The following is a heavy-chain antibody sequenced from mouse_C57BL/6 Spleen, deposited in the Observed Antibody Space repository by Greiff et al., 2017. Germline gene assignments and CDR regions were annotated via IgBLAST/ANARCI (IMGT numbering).Heavy chain of an antibody. J-gene: IGHJ2*01. Sequence: VQLQQSGPELVKPGASVKISCKASGYTFTDYYMNWVKQSHGKSLEWIGDINPNNGGTSYNQKFKGKATLTVDKSSSTAYMELRSLPSEDYAVYYCAGCGYYEGYYFDYWGQGTTRTVSS. CDR2: INPNNGGT. CDR1: GYTFTDYY. CDR3: AGCGYYEGYYFDY. D-gene: IGHD2-3*01. V-gene: IGHV1-26*01.